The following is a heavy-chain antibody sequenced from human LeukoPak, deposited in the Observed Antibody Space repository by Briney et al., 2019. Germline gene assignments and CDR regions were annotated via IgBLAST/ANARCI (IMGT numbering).Heavy chain of an antibody. V-gene: IGHV4-30-4*02. CDR1: GGSISSGDYY. D-gene: IGHD5-18*01. CDR3: ASFTAMANDAFDI. J-gene: IGHJ3*02. CDR2: IYYSGST. Sequence: SETLSLTCTVSGGSISSGDYYWSWIRQPPGKGLEWIGYIYYSGSTYYNPSLKSRVTISVDTSKNQFSLKLSSVTAADTAVYYCASFTAMANDAFDIWGQGTMVTVSS.